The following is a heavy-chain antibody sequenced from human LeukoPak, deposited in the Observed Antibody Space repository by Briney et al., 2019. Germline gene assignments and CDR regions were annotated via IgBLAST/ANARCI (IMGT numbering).Heavy chain of an antibody. Sequence: PGGSLRLSCAASGFTFSSYWMHWVRQAPGKGLVWVSRINSDGSTTSHADSVKARFTISRDNAKNTLFLQMNSLRAEDTAVYYCARGGSSSWYGSWGQGTLVTVSS. CDR1: GFTFSSYW. J-gene: IGHJ5*01. D-gene: IGHD6-13*01. CDR3: ARGGSSSWYGS. V-gene: IGHV3-74*01. CDR2: INSDGSTT.